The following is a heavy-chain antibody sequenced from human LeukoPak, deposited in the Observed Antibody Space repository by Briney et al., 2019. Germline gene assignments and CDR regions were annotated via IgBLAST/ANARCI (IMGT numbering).Heavy chain of an antibody. CDR3: AKDPVSSSGYFDY. CDR2: ISGSGGST. CDR1: GFTFSSYA. V-gene: IGHV3-23*01. J-gene: IGHJ4*02. Sequence: GGSLRLSCAASGFTFSSYAMSWVRQAPGKGLEWVSAISGSGGSTYYADSVKGRFTISRDNSKNTLYLQMNGLRAEDTAVYYCAKDPVSSSGYFDYWGQGTLVTVSS. D-gene: IGHD6-6*01.